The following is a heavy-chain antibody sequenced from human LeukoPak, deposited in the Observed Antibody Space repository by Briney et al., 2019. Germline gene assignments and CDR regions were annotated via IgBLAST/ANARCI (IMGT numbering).Heavy chain of an antibody. Sequence: PSETLSLTCTIYGGSFSGYSWTWIRQPPGEGLEWIGEIKHSGGTNYNPSLKSRVTISVDTSKNQFSLKLSSVTAADTAVYYCASPIAAAGTSNGAFDIWGQGTMVTVSS. V-gene: IGHV4-34*01. CDR2: IKHSGGT. D-gene: IGHD6-13*01. CDR3: ASPIAAAGTSNGAFDI. CDR1: GGSFSGYS. J-gene: IGHJ3*02.